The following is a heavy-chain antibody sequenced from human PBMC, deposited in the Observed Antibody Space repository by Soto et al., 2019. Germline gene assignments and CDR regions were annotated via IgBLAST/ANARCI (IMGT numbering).Heavy chain of an antibody. CDR1: GFRFSSYG. J-gene: IGHJ6*02. CDR2: IWHDGSYK. D-gene: IGHD3-22*01. Sequence: PGGSLRLSCTASGFRFSSYGMHWVRQAPGKGLEWVTFIWHDGSYKYYGESMKGRFTIARDNSKNRLYLQMNSLRVEDTAVYYCAREAKYYYDSSGSNGMDVCGQGTTVTVSS. CDR3: AREAKYYYDSSGSNGMDV. V-gene: IGHV3-33*01.